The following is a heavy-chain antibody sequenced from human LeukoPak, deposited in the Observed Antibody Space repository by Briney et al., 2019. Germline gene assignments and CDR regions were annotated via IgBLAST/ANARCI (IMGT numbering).Heavy chain of an antibody. V-gene: IGHV4-61*02. CDR2: IYTSGST. Sequence: SETLSLTCTVSGGSISSSSYFWSWIRQPAGKGLEWIGRIYTSGSTNYSPSLKSRVTISVDTPRNQFSLNLTSVTAADTAVYYCAREGLNMVRGVIPKEAWGWFDPWGQGTLVTVSS. CDR3: AREGLNMVRGVIPKEAWGWFDP. D-gene: IGHD3-10*01. CDR1: GGSISSSSYF. J-gene: IGHJ5*02.